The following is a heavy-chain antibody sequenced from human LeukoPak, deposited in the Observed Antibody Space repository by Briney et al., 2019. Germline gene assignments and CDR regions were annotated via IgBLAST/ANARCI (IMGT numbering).Heavy chain of an antibody. D-gene: IGHD2-15*01. CDR3: AKVMLSYYSLDY. V-gene: IGHV3-23*01. J-gene: IGHJ4*02. Sequence: GGSLRLSCAASGFTFSSYVMRWVRQAPGKGLEWVSGIGAAGGGTYYADSVKGRFTISRDNSKNTLYLQMNSLRAEDSAVYYCAKVMLSYYSLDYWGQGTLVTVSS. CDR1: GFTFSSYV. CDR2: IGAAGGGT.